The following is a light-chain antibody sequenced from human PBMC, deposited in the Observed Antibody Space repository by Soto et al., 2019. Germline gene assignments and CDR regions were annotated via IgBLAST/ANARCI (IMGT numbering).Light chain of an antibody. CDR3: LQSDTFPYT. V-gene: IGKV1D-12*01. J-gene: IGKJ2*01. CDR1: QDIDRW. Sequence: DIPMTLSPSSVSASVGDRVTISCRASQDIDRWLAWFQHKPGKAPKLLISTASSLQSGVPSRFSGSGSGTDFTLTIASLQFEDFATYYCLQSDTFPYTFGLGTKLDIK. CDR2: TAS.